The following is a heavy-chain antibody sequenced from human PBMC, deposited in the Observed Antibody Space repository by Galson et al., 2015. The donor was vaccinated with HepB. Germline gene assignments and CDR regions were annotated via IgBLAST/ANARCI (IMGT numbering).Heavy chain of an antibody. J-gene: IGHJ6*02. CDR3: VKGEDLLSGMDV. CDR1: GFTFSSYA. CDR2: ISSNGGST. Sequence: SLRLSCAASGFTFSSYAMHWVRQAPGKGLEYVSAISSNGGSTYYADSVKGRFTISRDNSKNTLYLQMSSLRAEDTAVYYCVKGEDLLSGMDVWGQGTTVTVSS. D-gene: IGHD1-26*01. V-gene: IGHV3-64D*09.